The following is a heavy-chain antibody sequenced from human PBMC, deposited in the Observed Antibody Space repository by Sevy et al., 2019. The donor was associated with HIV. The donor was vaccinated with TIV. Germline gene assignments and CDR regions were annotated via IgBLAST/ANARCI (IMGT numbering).Heavy chain of an antibody. CDR3: ARGDYYVTSGYTYYFDY. CDR1: GYSISSGYY. Sequence: SETLSLTCAVSGYSISSGYYWGWIRQPPGKGLEWIGNIYHSGRTYNNPSLESRVTMSVDTSKNQFSLKLSSVTAADTAVYYCARGDYYVTSGYTYYFDYWGQGTLVTVSS. V-gene: IGHV4-38-2*01. J-gene: IGHJ4*02. D-gene: IGHD3-22*01. CDR2: IYHSGRT.